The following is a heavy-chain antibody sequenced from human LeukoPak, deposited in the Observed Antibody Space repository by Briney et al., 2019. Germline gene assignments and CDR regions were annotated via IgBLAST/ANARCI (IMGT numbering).Heavy chain of an antibody. Sequence: PGGSLTLSCAATGFPLTTYWMSWVRQAPGKGLEWVANINEDGYEKYYVGSVKGRFTISRDNAKNTLYLQMNSLRAEDTAVYYCAKDHEITIFGVVIPYFDYWGQGTLVTVSS. D-gene: IGHD3-3*01. J-gene: IGHJ4*02. V-gene: IGHV3-7*03. CDR1: GFPLTTYW. CDR2: INEDGYEK. CDR3: AKDHEITIFGVVIPYFDY.